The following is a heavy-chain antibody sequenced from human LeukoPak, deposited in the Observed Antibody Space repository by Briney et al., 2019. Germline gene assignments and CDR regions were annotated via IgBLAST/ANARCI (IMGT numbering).Heavy chain of an antibody. V-gene: IGHV3-23*01. Sequence: PGRSLRLSCAASGFTFSRHAMRWVRQAPGKGLEWVSSISGSGSSTHYADSVKGRFTVSRDNSKNTLYLQMNSLRAEDTAVYFCAKDGLVVPALDYWGQGTLVTVSS. CDR1: GFTFSRHA. J-gene: IGHJ4*02. CDR3: AKDGLVVPALDY. D-gene: IGHD2-2*01. CDR2: ISGSGSST.